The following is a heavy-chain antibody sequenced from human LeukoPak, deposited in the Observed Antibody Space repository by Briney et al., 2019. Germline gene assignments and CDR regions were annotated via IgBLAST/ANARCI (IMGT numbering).Heavy chain of an antibody. CDR1: GFTFSSYG. D-gene: IGHD3-22*01. CDR2: ISYDGSNK. CDR3: AKDPEYYDSSGYYPLYFQH. J-gene: IGHJ1*01. V-gene: IGHV3-30*18. Sequence: PGGSLRLSCAASGFTFSSYGMHWVRQAPGKGLEWVAVISYDGSNKYYADSVKGRFTISRDNSKNTLYLQMNSLRAEDTAIYYCAKDPEYYDSSGYYPLYFQHWGQGTLVTVSS.